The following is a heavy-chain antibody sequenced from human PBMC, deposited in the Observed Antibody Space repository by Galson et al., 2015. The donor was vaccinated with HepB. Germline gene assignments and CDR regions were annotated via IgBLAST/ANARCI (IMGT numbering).Heavy chain of an antibody. CDR3: ARETNTRIPRRPLDY. Sequence: SLRLSCAASGFTFSSYSMHWVRQAPGKGLEYVSAISSNGHSTFFANSVKGRFTISRDNSKNTLYLQMGSLRADDTAMYYCARETNTRIPRRPLDYLGQGTLVTVSS. CDR1: GFTFSSYS. V-gene: IGHV3-64*01. D-gene: IGHD2-8*01. J-gene: IGHJ4*02. CDR2: ISSNGHST.